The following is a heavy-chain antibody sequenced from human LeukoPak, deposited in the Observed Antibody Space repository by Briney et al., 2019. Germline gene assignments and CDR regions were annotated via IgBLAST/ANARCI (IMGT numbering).Heavy chain of an antibody. CDR2: IYYSGST. V-gene: IGHV4-39*07. J-gene: IGHJ3*02. D-gene: IGHD3-16*02. CDR1: GGSISSSSYY. Sequence: SETLSLTCTVSGGSISSSSYYWGWVRQPPGKGLEWIGSIYYSGSTYYNPSLKSRVTISVDTSKNQFSLKLSSVTAADTAVYYCAREPLKYDYVWGSYQESDAFDIWGQGTMVTVSS. CDR3: AREPLKYDYVWGSYQESDAFDI.